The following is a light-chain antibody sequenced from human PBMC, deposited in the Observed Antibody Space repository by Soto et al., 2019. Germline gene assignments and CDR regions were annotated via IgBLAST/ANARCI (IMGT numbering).Light chain of an antibody. Sequence: EMVMTQSPATLSVSAGERATLSCRASQSVSSNLAWYQQKPGQTPRLLIYDTSTRATGVPTRFSGSRSGAEFTLTINSLQSEDFAVYYCQPYNNWPLTFGGGTKVDIK. J-gene: IGKJ4*01. CDR1: QSVSSN. CDR2: DTS. V-gene: IGKV3-15*01. CDR3: QPYNNWPLT.